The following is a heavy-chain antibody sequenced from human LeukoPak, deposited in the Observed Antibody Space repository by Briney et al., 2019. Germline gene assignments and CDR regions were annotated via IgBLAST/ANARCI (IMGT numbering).Heavy chain of an antibody. CDR1: GGSFSGYY. V-gene: IGHV4-34*01. Sequence: SETLSLTCAVYGGSFSGYYWSWIRQPPGKGLEWIGEINHSGSTNYNPSLKSRVTISVDTSKNQFSLKLSSVTAADTAVYYCARGRSLPGYYIWRPKLDYWGQGTLVTVSS. CDR3: ARGRSLPGYYIWRPKLDY. D-gene: IGHD3-9*01. CDR2: INHSGST. J-gene: IGHJ4*02.